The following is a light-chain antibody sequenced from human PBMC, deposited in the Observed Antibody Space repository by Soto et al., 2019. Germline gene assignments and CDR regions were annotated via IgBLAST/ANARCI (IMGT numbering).Light chain of an antibody. V-gene: IGKV3-15*01. Sequence: EIVITQSPATLSVSPGEGATLSCRASQGLTTKLAWYQQKPGQAPRLLIYGASTRATGIPARFSGSGSGTEFTLTITSLQSEDSAVYYCQEYNYWHPITFGGGTKVEIK. J-gene: IGKJ4*01. CDR2: GAS. CDR3: QEYNYWHPIT. CDR1: QGLTTK.